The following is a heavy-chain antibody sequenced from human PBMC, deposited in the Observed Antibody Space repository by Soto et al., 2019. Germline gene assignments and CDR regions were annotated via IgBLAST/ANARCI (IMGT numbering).Heavy chain of an antibody. V-gene: IGHV3-23*01. CDR2: ISGSGGST. CDR3: AKERGSSWYAIVY. D-gene: IGHD6-13*01. CDR1: GFTFSNYA. J-gene: IGHJ4*02. Sequence: EVQLLESGGGLVQPGGSLRLSCAASGFTFSNYAVTWVRQAPGKGLEWVSTISGSGGSTYYANSVKGRFTIARDRSKHTLYAQMNSTRAEDTAVYSCAKERGSSWYAIVYWGQGSLVTVSS.